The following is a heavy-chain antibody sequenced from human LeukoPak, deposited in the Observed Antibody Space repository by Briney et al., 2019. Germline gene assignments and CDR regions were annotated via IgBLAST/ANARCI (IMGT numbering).Heavy chain of an antibody. D-gene: IGHD3-22*01. J-gene: IGHJ5*02. Sequence: PGGSLRLSCAASGFTFSDYYMSWIRQAPGKGLEWVSYISSSGSTIYYADSVKGRFTISRDNAKNSLYLQMNSLRAEDTAVYYCARGGWDYYDSSGSGNWFDPWGQGTLVTASS. CDR2: ISSSGSTI. V-gene: IGHV3-11*01. CDR1: GFTFSDYY. CDR3: ARGGWDYYDSSGSGNWFDP.